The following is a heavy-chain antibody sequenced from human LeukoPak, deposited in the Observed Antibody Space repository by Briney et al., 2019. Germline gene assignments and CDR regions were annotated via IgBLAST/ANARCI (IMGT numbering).Heavy chain of an antibody. CDR2: IYSSGST. Sequence: SETLSLTCTVSGDSISSARNYWGWIRQSPGKGLEWLASIYSSGSTHSNPSLKSRVSISIDTSKNQFSLKLFSVTASDAATYYCARHLSGTTMAHYFDFWGQGALVTVSS. V-gene: IGHV4-39*01. CDR3: ARHLSGTTMAHYFDF. J-gene: IGHJ4*02. CDR1: GDSISSARNY. D-gene: IGHD1-1*01.